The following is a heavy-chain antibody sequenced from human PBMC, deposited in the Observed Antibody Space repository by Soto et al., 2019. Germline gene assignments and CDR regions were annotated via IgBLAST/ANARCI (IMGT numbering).Heavy chain of an antibody. CDR2: MNPNSGNT. D-gene: IGHD1-26*01. V-gene: IGHV1-8*01. CDR1: GYTFTSYD. CDR3: AREKVGATMTKSDY. Sequence: GASVKVSCKASGYTFTSYDINWVRQATGQGLEWMGWMNPNSGNTGYAQKFQGRVTMTRNTSTSTAYMELSSLRSDDTAVYYCAREKVGATMTKSDYWGQGTLVTVSS. J-gene: IGHJ4*02.